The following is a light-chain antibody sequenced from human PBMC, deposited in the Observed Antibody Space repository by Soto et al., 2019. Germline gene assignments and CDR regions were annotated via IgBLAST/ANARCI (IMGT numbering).Light chain of an antibody. CDR1: ESVSRN. CDR3: QQYGSSPLT. J-gene: IGKJ4*01. V-gene: IGKV3-20*01. CDR2: DAS. Sequence: EVVMTQSPATLSVSPGERATLSFRASESVSRNLAWYQQKPGQAPRLLIYDASNRATGIPARFSGSGSGTDFTLTISRLEPEDFAVYYCQQYGSSPLTFGGGTKVDI.